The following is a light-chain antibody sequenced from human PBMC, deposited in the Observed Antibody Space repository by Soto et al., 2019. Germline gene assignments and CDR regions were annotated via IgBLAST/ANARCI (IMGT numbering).Light chain of an antibody. V-gene: IGLV1-44*01. Sequence: QAVVTQSPSASGTPGQRVTISCSGSSPNIGSNTVNWYQQLPGTAPKLLIYTDYQRPSGVPDRFSGSKSGTSASLAISGLQSEDEADYYCAAWDDSLNGVVFGGGTKLTVL. CDR3: AAWDDSLNGVV. CDR1: SPNIGSNT. J-gene: IGLJ2*01. CDR2: TDY.